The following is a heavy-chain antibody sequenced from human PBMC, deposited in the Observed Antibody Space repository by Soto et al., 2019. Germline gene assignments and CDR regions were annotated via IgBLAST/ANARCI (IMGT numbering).Heavy chain of an antibody. Sequence: QVQLVQSGDEVKKPGASVKVSCKASGYIFVNYGIAWVRQAPRQGLEWMGWISPYTGNTHAASKVQGRLTMTTDTATSTAYMDLGSLTSDDTAVYYCVMVDNYVTPTPQDVWGQGTTVTVSS. CDR1: GYIFVNYG. CDR3: VMVDNYVTPTPQDV. D-gene: IGHD4-4*01. V-gene: IGHV1-18*01. J-gene: IGHJ6*02. CDR2: ISPYTGNT.